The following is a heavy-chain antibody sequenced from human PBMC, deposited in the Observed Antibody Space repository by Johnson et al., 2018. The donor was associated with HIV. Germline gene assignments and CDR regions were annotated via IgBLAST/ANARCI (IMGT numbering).Heavy chain of an antibody. D-gene: IGHD3-10*01. J-gene: IGHJ3*02. CDR3: ARGAITMIRGVIAFDI. Sequence: QVQLVESGGGVVQPGRSLRLSCAASGFTFSSYAMHWVRQAPGKGLEWVAVISYYGSNKYYADSVKGRFTISRDNSKNTVYLQMNSLRVEDTAVYYCARGAITMIRGVIAFDIWGQGTMVTVSS. V-gene: IGHV3-30-3*01. CDR1: GFTFSSYA. CDR2: ISYYGSNK.